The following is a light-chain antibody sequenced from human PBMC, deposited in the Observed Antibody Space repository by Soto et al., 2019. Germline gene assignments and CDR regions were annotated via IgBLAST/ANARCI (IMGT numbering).Light chain of an antibody. CDR2: DAS. V-gene: IGKV1-5*01. Sequence: DIQMNLSPSSLPASVGDRVTITCRASQSISSYLNWYQQKPGKAPKLLMYDASSLESGVPSRFSGSGSGTEFTLTISSLQPDDFATYYCQQYDSYSVTFGQGARLEIK. J-gene: IGKJ5*01. CDR3: QQYDSYSVT. CDR1: QSISSY.